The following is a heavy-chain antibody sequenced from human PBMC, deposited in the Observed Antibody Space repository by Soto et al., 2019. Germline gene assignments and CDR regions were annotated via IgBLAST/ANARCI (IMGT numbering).Heavy chain of an antibody. Sequence: PGGSLRLSCAASGFTVSSNYMSWVRQAPGKGLEWVSVIYSGGSTYYADSVKGRFTISRDNSKNTLYLQMNSLRAEDTAVYYCARDSRVLLWFGDPSGGMDVWGQGTTVTVSS. D-gene: IGHD3-10*01. CDR3: ARDSRVLLWFGDPSGGMDV. V-gene: IGHV3-53*01. J-gene: IGHJ6*02. CDR2: IYSGGST. CDR1: GFTVSSNY.